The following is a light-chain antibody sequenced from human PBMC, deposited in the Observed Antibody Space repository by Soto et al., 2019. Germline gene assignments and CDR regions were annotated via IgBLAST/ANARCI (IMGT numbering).Light chain of an antibody. CDR1: SSDVGGFNY. Sequence: QSALTQPRSVSGSPGQSVTVPCTGTSSDVGGFNYVSWYQQHPGKAPKLMIYDVSERPSGVPDRFSGSKSGNTASLTISGLQAEDEADYYCCPYAGSYTRYVFGTGTQLTVL. J-gene: IGLJ1*01. CDR2: DVS. V-gene: IGLV2-11*01. CDR3: CPYAGSYTRYV.